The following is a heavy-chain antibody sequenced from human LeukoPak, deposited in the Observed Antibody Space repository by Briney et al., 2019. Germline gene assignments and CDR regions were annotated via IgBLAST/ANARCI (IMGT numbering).Heavy chain of an antibody. J-gene: IGHJ4*02. CDR1: GFTFSNYW. V-gene: IGHV3-7*01. D-gene: IGHD3-22*01. CDR2: IKQDGSAK. CDR3: ARVSRQDYSDTFGPYRWFDY. Sequence: GGSLRLSCAASGFTFSNYWMSWVRQAPGRGLEWVANIKQDGSAKYFVDSMKGRITISRDNAQNSLYVQVHSLRDEDTAEYYCARVSRQDYSDTFGPYRWFDYWGPGTLVTVSS.